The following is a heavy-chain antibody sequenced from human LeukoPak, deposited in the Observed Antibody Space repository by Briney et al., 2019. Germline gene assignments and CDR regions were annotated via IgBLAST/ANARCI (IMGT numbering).Heavy chain of an antibody. CDR1: GGSVSSGTYY. V-gene: IGHV4-61*01. CDR3: ARVDSFKWFDP. Sequence: SETLSPPCTLSGGSVSSGTYYWSWIRQPPGKGLEWIGYIYYSGSTNYNPSLKSRVTISVDTSNNQFSLKLSSVTAADTAVYYCARVDSFKWFDPWGQGTLVTVSA. J-gene: IGHJ5*02. D-gene: IGHD2-2*03. CDR2: IYYSGST.